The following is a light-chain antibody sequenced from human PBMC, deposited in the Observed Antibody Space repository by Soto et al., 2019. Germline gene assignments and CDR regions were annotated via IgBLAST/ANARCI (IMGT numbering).Light chain of an antibody. CDR3: QSADSSGTYYV. J-gene: IGLJ1*01. Sequence: SYELTQPPSVPGSPGQTARITCSGDALPKQYAYWYQQKPGQAPVLVIYKDSERPSGIPERFSGSSSGTTVTLTISGVQAEDEADYYCQSADSSGTYYVFGTGTKLTVL. CDR2: KDS. CDR1: ALPKQY. V-gene: IGLV3-25*03.